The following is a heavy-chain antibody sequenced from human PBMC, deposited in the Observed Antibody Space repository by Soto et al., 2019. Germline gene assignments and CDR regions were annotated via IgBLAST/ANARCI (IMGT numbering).Heavy chain of an antibody. CDR3: ARGELLWFGDPQGADY. V-gene: IGHV1-18*01. CDR2: ISAYNGNT. Sequence: VASVKVSCKASGGTFSSYAISWVRQAPGQGLEWMGWISAYNGNTNYAQKLQGRVTMTTDTSTSTAYMELRSLRSDDTAVYYCARGELLWFGDPQGADYWGQGTLVTVSS. CDR1: GGTFSSYA. D-gene: IGHD3-10*01. J-gene: IGHJ4*02.